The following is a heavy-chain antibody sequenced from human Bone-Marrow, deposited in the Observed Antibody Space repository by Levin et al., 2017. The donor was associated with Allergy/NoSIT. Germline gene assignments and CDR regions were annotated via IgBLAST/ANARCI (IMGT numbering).Heavy chain of an antibody. J-gene: IGHJ4*02. V-gene: IGHV4-39*07. CDR2: LYHRGSTPSDPYYTGSA. CDR1: RDSLRSTTDY. Sequence: SETLSLTCTVSRDSLRSTTDYWTWIRQPPGKGLEWIGSLYHRGSTPSDPYYTGSAYYNPSLKNRVTISVDTSEKQFSLQLTSVTAADTAFYYCARDRVVPGTGSGGPPDSWGPGILVTVSS. CDR3: ARDRVVPGTGSGGPPDS. D-gene: IGHD3/OR15-3a*01.